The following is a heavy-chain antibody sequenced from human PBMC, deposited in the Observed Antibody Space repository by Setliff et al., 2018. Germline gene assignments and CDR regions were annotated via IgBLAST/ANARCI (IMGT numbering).Heavy chain of an antibody. CDR1: GFTFSNYY. D-gene: IGHD3-22*01. Sequence: GESLKISCAASGFTFSNYYMTWIRQAPGKGLEWISYIHDRGNPTYYADSVKGRFTISRDNAKNSLYLQMNSLRAEDTAVYYCARERLHYYDSSGSDAFDIWGQGTMVTVSS. CDR2: IHDRGNPT. CDR3: ARERLHYYDSSGSDAFDI. J-gene: IGHJ3*02. V-gene: IGHV3-11*01.